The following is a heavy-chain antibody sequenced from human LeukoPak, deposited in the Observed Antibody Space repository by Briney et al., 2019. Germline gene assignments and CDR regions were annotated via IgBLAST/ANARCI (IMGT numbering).Heavy chain of an antibody. CDR1: GFNFGDHA. CDR3: SRGPIQLWVHNGVDV. CDR2: IRSKAYRGTT. V-gene: IGHV3-49*04. Sequence: PGGSLRLSCTTSGFNFGDHAMTWVRQAPGKGLEWVGFIRSKAYRGTTEYAASVKGRFTISRDYSKSVVYLQMNSLKSEDTAVYYCSRGPIQLWVHNGVDVWGQGTTVTVSS. J-gene: IGHJ6*02. D-gene: IGHD5-18*01.